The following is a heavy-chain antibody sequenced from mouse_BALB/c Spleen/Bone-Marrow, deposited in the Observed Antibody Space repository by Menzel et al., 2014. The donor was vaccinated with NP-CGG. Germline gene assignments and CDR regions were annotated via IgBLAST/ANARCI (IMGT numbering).Heavy chain of an antibody. Sequence: VQVVESGAELMKPGASVTISCKATGYIFSSYWIEWIKQRPGHGLEWIGEILPGSGNTNYSEKFRDKATFTAETSSNIAYMQLSSLTSEDSAVYYCSRRAHYFGSGLDYWGQGTTLTVSS. CDR3: SRRAHYFGSGLDY. D-gene: IGHD1-1*01. CDR2: ILPGSGNT. J-gene: IGHJ2*01. V-gene: IGHV1-9*01. CDR1: GYIFSSYW.